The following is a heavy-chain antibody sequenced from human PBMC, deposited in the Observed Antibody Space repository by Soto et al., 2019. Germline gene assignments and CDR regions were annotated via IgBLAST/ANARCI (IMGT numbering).Heavy chain of an antibody. CDR1: GFTFSSYA. D-gene: IGHD6-13*01. Sequence: LRLSCAASGFTFSSYAMNWVRQAPGKGLEWVSVISAGGGSTYYADSVKGRFSISRDNSKNTLYLQMNSLRAEDTAVYYCAKRRTYTSSWYYFDYWGQGTRVTVSS. V-gene: IGHV3-23*01. J-gene: IGHJ4*02. CDR3: AKRRTYTSSWYYFDY. CDR2: ISAGGGST.